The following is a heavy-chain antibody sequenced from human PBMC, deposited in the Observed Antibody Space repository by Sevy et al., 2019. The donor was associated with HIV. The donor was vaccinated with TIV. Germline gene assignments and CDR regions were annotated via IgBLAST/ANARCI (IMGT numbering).Heavy chain of an antibody. CDR3: ARDYYGSGSYYEFVY. V-gene: IGHV4-38-2*02. J-gene: IGHJ4*02. Sequence: SETLSLTCTVSGFSISSDYYWGWIRQPPGKGLEWIGSIYDSGSTYYNPSLKSRVTISIDTSKNQFSLKLSSVTAADTAVYYCARDYYGSGSYYEFVYWGQGTLVTVSS. D-gene: IGHD3-10*01. CDR2: IYDSGST. CDR1: GFSISSDYY.